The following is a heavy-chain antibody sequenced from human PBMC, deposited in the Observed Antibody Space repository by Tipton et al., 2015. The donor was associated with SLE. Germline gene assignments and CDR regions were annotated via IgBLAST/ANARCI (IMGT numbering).Heavy chain of an antibody. V-gene: IGHV3-49*04. CDR2: IRSKAYGGTT. Sequence: SLRLSCTASGFTFGDYAMSWVRQAPGKGLEWVGFIRSKAYGGTTEYAASVKGRFTISRDDSKSIAYLQMNSLKTGDTDVYYFTREPHFGAVIKFYYWGQGPLVTVSS. CDR1: GFTFGDYA. D-gene: IGHD3-3*01. CDR3: TREPHFGAVIKFYY. J-gene: IGHJ4*02.